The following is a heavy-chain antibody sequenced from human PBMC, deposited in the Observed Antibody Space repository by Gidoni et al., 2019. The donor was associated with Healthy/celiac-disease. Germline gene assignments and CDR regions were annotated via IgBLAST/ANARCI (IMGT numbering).Heavy chain of an antibody. V-gene: IGHV3-30-3*01. D-gene: IGHD6-13*01. Sequence: QVQLVESGGGVVQPGRSLRLSCAASGFTFSSYAMHWVRQAPGKGLEWVAVISYDGSNKYYADSVKGRLTISRDNSKNTLYLQMNSLRAEDTAVYYCARDLAWYSSSWGDYWGQGTLVTVSS. CDR2: ISYDGSNK. CDR3: ARDLAWYSSSWGDY. CDR1: GFTFSSYA. J-gene: IGHJ4*02.